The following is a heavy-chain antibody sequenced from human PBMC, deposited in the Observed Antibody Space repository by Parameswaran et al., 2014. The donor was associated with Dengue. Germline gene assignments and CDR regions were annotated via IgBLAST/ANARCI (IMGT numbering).Heavy chain of an antibody. J-gene: IGHJ6*02. D-gene: IGHD5-18*01. V-gene: IGHV1-69*01. Sequence: WVRQAPGQGLEWMGGIIPIFGTANYAQKFQGRVTITADESTSTAYMELSSLRSEDTAVYYCARGQGRSYSYDEDYYYGMDVWGQGTTVTVSS. CDR2: IIPIFGTA. CDR3: ARGQGRSYSYDEDYYYGMDV.